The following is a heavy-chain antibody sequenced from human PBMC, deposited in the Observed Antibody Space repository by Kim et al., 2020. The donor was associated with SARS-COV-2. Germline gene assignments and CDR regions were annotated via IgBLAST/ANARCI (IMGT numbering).Heavy chain of an antibody. V-gene: IGHV4-34*01. CDR3: ARDLNWGALRHWYFDL. Sequence: SETLSLTCAVYGGSFSGYYWSWIRQPPGKGLEWIGEINHSGSTNYNPSLKSRVTISVDTSKNQFSLKLSSVTAADTAVYYCARDLNWGALRHWYFDLWGRGTLVTVSS. CDR2: INHSGST. CDR1: GGSFSGYY. D-gene: IGHD7-27*01. J-gene: IGHJ2*01.